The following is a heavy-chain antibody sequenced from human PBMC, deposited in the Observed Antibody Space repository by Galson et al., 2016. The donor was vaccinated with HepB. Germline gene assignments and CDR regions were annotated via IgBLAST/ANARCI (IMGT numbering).Heavy chain of an antibody. V-gene: IGHV3-33*01. D-gene: IGHD2-2*01. J-gene: IGHJ4*02. CDR3: ATDPPASNWRLES. CDR2: IWSNGNTK. CDR1: GFSFTTHA. Sequence: SLRLSCAASGFSFTTHAMHWVRQAPGKGLEWVGYIWSNGNTKYYADSVKGRFTISRDNSKNTLDLQMNSLRAEDTAMYYCATDPPASNWRLESWGLGTVVTVSS.